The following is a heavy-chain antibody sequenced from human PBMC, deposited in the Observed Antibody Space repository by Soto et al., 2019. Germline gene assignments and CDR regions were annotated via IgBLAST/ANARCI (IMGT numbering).Heavy chain of an antibody. CDR3: SRKGPYYYYYYGMDV. Sequence: SETLSLTCTVSGGSISSYYWSWIRQPPGKGLEWIGYIYYSGSTNYNPSLKSRVTISVDTSKNQFSLKLSSVTAADTAVYYCSRKGPYYYYYYGMDVLGQGTTVTVSS. CDR1: GGSISSYY. V-gene: IGHV4-59*01. CDR2: IYYSGST. J-gene: IGHJ6*02.